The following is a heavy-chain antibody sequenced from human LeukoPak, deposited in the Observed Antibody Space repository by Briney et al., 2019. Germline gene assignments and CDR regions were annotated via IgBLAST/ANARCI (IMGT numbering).Heavy chain of an antibody. D-gene: IGHD3-22*01. CDR2: FSGSGDST. Sequence: GGSLRLSCVASGFTFNNYAMSWVRQAPGKGLEWVSVFSGSGDSTYYADSVKGRFTLSRDNFKNTLYLQMNSLRAEDTAVYYCATHLRITMIVGFAFDIWGQGTMVTVSS. J-gene: IGHJ3*02. CDR3: ATHLRITMIVGFAFDI. CDR1: GFTFNNYA. V-gene: IGHV3-23*01.